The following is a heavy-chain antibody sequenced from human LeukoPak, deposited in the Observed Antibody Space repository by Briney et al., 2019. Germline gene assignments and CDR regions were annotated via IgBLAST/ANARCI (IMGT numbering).Heavy chain of an antibody. Sequence: GGSLRLSCVASGFTITSYNMNWVRQAPGKGLEWVASITSGSDYIYYADSVKGRFTISRDNAKNSLYLQMNSLRAEDTAVYFCARSITMIVDWFDPWGQGTLVTVSS. CDR2: ITSGSDYI. V-gene: IGHV3-21*01. CDR1: GFTITSYN. J-gene: IGHJ5*02. D-gene: IGHD3-22*01. CDR3: ARSITMIVDWFDP.